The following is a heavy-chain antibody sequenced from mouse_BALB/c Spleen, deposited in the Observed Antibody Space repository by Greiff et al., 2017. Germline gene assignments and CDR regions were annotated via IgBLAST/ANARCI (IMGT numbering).Heavy chain of an antibody. CDR2: INPGSGGT. Sequence: QVQLKQSGAELVRPGTSVKVSCKASGFAFTNYLIEWVKQRPGQGLEWIGVINPGSGGTNYNEKFKGKATLTADKSSSTAYMQLSSLTSDDSAVYFCARSGGEDAYWGQGTLVTVSA. J-gene: IGHJ3*01. V-gene: IGHV1-54*01. CDR3: ARSGGEDAY. CDR1: GFAFTNYL.